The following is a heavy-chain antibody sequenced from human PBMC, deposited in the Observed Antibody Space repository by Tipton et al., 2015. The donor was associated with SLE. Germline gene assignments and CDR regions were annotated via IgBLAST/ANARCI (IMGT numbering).Heavy chain of an antibody. CDR3: AREWGDAFDI. J-gene: IGHJ3*02. D-gene: IGHD3-16*01. CDR1: GGSISSHY. V-gene: IGHV4-59*11. Sequence: LRLSCTVSGGSISSHYWSWIRQPPGKGLEWIGYIYYSGSISYNPSLRSRVTISVDTSKNQFSMKLSSVTAADTAVYYCAREWGDAFDIWGQGTMVTVSS. CDR2: IYYSGSI.